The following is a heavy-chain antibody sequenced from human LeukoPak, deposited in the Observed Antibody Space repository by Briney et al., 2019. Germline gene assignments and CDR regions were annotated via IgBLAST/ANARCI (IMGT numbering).Heavy chain of an antibody. D-gene: IGHD1-26*01. J-gene: IGHJ4*02. CDR2: IYYSGST. CDR1: GGSISSSSYY. V-gene: IGHV4-39*07. CDR3: ARGSLLRIVGATVSYFDY. Sequence: KASETLSPTCTVSGGSISSSSYYWGWIRQPPGKGLEWIGSIYYSGSTYYNPSLKSRVTISVDTSKNQFSLKLSSVTAADTAVYYCARGSLLRIVGATVSYFDYWGQGTLVTVSS.